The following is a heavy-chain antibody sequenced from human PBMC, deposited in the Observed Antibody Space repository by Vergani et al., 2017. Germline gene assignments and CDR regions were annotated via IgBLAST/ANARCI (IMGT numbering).Heavy chain of an antibody. D-gene: IGHD5-12*01. V-gene: IGHV3-23*01. J-gene: IGHJ6*02. CDR3: AKANPRNSGYDYLSYSHAMDV. CDR1: GFTFNHYA. CDR2: ISGSGGST. Sequence: EVQLLESGGDLVQPGGSLRLSCAASGFTFNHYAMNWVRQAPGKGLEWVSGISGSGGSTYYAGSVKGRFTISRDSSKNTLYLQMNSLSAGDPAVYYCAKANPRNSGYDYLSYSHAMDVWGQGTTVTVSS.